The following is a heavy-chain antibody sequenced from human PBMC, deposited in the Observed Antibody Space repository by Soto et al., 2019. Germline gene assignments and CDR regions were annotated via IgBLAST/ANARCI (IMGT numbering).Heavy chain of an antibody. CDR2: IIPILGIA. D-gene: IGHD1-26*01. J-gene: IGHJ4*02. CDR1: GGTFSSYT. CDR3: ARTTDYSGSYYV. V-gene: IGHV1-69*02. Sequence: QVQLVQSGAEVKKPGSSVKVSCKASGGTFSSYTISWVRQAPGQGLEWMGRIIPILGIANYAQKFQGRVTITADKSTSTAYMELSSLRSEDTAVYYCARTTDYSGSYYVWGQGTLVTVSS.